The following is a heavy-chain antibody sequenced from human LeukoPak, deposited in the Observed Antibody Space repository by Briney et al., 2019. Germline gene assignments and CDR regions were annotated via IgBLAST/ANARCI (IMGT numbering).Heavy chain of an antibody. V-gene: IGHV1-8*01. D-gene: IGHD6-13*01. CDR2: MDPNSGNT. CDR3: AMWDFFCSSSWYYFDY. J-gene: IGHJ4*02. CDR1: GYTFTSYD. Sequence: VASVKVSCKASGYTFTSYDINWVRQATGQGLEWMGWMDPNSGNTGYAQKFQGRVTMTRNTSISTAYMELSSLRSEDTAVYYCAMWDFFCSSSWYYFDYWGQGTLVTVSS.